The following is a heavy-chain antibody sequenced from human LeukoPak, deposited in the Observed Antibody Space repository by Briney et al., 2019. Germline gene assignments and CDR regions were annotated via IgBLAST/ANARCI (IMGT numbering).Heavy chain of an antibody. Sequence: PSETLSLTCAVYGGSFSGYYWSWIRQPPGKGLEWIGDLNHSGSTNYHTSLKSRVTISVDTSKNQFSLKLSSVTAADTAVYYCASFLGGAGSYYFDYWGQGTLVTVSS. CDR3: ASFLGGAGSYYFDY. CDR1: GGSFSGYY. CDR2: LNHSGST. D-gene: IGHD4/OR15-4a*01. V-gene: IGHV4-34*01. J-gene: IGHJ4*02.